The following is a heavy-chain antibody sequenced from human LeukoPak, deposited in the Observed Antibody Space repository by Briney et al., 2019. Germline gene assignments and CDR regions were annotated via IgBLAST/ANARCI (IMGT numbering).Heavy chain of an antibody. V-gene: IGHV3-11*06. Sequence: GGSLRLSCAGSGFTFKDYYLNWVRQAPGKGLEWVSYISGGSTYTNYANSVKGRFTISRDNARNSLFLQMNSLTAEDTAIYYCARSLISAVIGMDVWGQGTAVTVSS. CDR3: ARSLISAVIGMDV. D-gene: IGHD3-3*01. J-gene: IGHJ6*02. CDR2: ISGGSTYT. CDR1: GFTFKDYY.